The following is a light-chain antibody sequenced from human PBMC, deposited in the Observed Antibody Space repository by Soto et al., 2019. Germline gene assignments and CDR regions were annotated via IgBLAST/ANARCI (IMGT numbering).Light chain of an antibody. J-gene: IGLJ2*01. CDR1: SSDVGGYKF. Sequence: QSALTQPPSASGSPGQSVTISCTGTSSDVGGYKFVSWYQQHPGKAPKLIIYEVSQRPSGVPDRFSASKSGDTASLTVSGLRAEDEEDYYCQSYDSILDGVIFGGGTKLTVL. CDR2: EVS. CDR3: QSYDSILDGVI. V-gene: IGLV2-8*01.